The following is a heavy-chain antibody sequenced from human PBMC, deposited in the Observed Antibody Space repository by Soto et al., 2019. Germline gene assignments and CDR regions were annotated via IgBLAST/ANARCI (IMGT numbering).Heavy chain of an antibody. CDR3: ARVGDYYDSSGSYDAFDI. Sequence: SETLSLICAVSGGSISSGGYSWSWIRQPPGKGLEWIGYIYHSGSTYYNPSLKSRVTISVDRSKNQFSLKLSSVTAADTAVYYCARVGDYYDSSGSYDAFDIWGQGTMVTVSS. D-gene: IGHD3-22*01. CDR1: GGSISSGGYS. J-gene: IGHJ3*02. V-gene: IGHV4-30-2*01. CDR2: IYHSGST.